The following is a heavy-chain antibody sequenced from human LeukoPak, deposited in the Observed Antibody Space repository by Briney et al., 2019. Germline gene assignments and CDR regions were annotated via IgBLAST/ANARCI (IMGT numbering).Heavy chain of an antibody. CDR2: IKQDGSEK. Sequence: GGSLRLSCAASEFTFSSYWMSWVRQAPGKGLEWVANIKQDGSEKYYVDSVKGRFTISRDNAKNSLYLQMSSLRAEDTAVYYCARWQRVWASDIWGQGTMVTVSS. CDR3: ARWQRVWASDI. J-gene: IGHJ3*02. V-gene: IGHV3-7*01. CDR1: EFTFSSYW. D-gene: IGHD6-25*01.